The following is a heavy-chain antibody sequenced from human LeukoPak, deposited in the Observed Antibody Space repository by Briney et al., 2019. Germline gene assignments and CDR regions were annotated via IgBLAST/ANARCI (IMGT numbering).Heavy chain of an antibody. CDR1: GFTFSSYA. Sequence: GGSLRLSCAASGFTFSSYAMSWVRQVPGKGLEWVSAISGSGGSTYYADSVKGRFTISRDNSKNTLYLQMNSLRAEDTAVYYCAKGVGELDQRFDYWGQGTLVTVSS. CDR3: AKGVGELDQRFDY. D-gene: IGHD3-10*01. V-gene: IGHV3-23*01. CDR2: ISGSGGST. J-gene: IGHJ4*02.